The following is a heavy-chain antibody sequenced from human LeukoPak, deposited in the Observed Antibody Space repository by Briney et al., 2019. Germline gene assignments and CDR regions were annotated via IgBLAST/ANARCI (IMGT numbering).Heavy chain of an antibody. J-gene: IGHJ3*02. V-gene: IGHV4-39*07. D-gene: IGHD6-19*01. Sequence: SETLSLTCTVSGGSISSSSYYWGWIRQPPGKGLEWIGSIYYSGSTYYNPSLKSRVTISVDTSKNQFSLKLSSVTAADTAVYYCARVSSSGWYGPAFDIWGQGTMVTVSS. CDR1: GGSISSSSYY. CDR2: IYYSGST. CDR3: ARVSSSGWYGPAFDI.